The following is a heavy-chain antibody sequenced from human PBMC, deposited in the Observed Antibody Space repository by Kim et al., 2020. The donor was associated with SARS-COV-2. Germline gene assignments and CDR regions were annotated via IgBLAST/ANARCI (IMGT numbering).Heavy chain of an antibody. Sequence: SETLSLTCTVSGGSISSYYWSWIRQPPGKGLEWIGYIYYSGSTNYNPSLKSRVTISVDTSKNQFSLKLSSVTAADTAVYYCARDNFGWRRKGDYGMDVWGQGTTVTVSS. V-gene: IGHV4-59*13. J-gene: IGHJ6*02. CDR2: IYYSGST. CDR3: ARDNFGWRRKGDYGMDV. D-gene: IGHD3-9*01. CDR1: GGSISSYY.